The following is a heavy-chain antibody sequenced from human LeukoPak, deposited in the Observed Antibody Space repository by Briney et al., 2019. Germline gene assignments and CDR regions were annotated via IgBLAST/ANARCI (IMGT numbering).Heavy chain of an antibody. Sequence: PGRSLRLSCAASGFTFSSYGMHWVRQAPGKGLEWVAVIWYDGSNKYYADSVKGRFTISRDNSKNTLYLQMNSLRAEDTAAYYCAKNSGWYEVDYWGQGTLVTVSS. CDR2: IWYDGSNK. CDR1: GFTFSSYG. V-gene: IGHV3-33*06. J-gene: IGHJ4*02. CDR3: AKNSGWYEVDY. D-gene: IGHD6-19*01.